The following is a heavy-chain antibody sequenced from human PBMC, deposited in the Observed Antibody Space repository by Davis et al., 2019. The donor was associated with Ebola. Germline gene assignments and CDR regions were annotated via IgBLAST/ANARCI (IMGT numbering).Heavy chain of an antibody. D-gene: IGHD3-16*02. J-gene: IGHJ4*02. Sequence: MPSGTLSLTCAVYGGSFSGYYWSWIRQPPGKGLEWIGEINHSGSTNYNPSLKSRVTISVDTSKNQFSLKLSSVTAADTAVYYCARGDYDYIWGSYRTFGYWGQGTLVTVSS. CDR2: INHSGST. CDR1: GGSFSGYY. V-gene: IGHV4-34*01. CDR3: ARGDYDYIWGSYRTFGY.